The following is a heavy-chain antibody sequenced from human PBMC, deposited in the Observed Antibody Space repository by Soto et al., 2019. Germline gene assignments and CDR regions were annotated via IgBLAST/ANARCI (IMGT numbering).Heavy chain of an antibody. D-gene: IGHD2-21*02. CDR1: GFTFSMYS. CDR3: ARDHLILPAHDFFYGSDV. J-gene: IGHJ6*02. CDR2: NPQDGVDG. Sequence: DVKLVESGGGLVQPGDSLRLSCEVSGFTFSMYSMSWVRQSPGKGLEWVAKNPQDGVDGHYADSVKGRFIISRDNDKNSLHLQLNNLRAEDTAVYYCARDHLILPAHDFFYGSDVWGRGATVTVSS. V-gene: IGHV3-7*03.